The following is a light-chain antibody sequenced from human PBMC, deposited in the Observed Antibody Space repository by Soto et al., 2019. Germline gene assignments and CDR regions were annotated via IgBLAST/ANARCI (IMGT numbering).Light chain of an antibody. CDR3: QQYNSYSPT. CDR1: QSISVW. V-gene: IGKV1-5*03. J-gene: IGKJ1*01. CDR2: KAS. Sequence: DIQMTQSPSTLSASVGDRVTITCRASQSISVWLAWYQQTAGKAPNLLIYKASRLESGVPSRFSGSGSETEFTLTISGLQPGDSATYYCQQYNSYSPTFGQGTKVDIK.